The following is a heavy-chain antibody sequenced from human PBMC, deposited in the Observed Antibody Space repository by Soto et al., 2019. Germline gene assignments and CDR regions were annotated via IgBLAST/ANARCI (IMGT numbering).Heavy chain of an antibody. J-gene: IGHJ4*02. D-gene: IGHD2-21*02. CDR2: INHSGST. V-gene: IGHV4-34*01. Sequence: QVQLQQWGAGLLKPSETLSLTCAVYGGSFSGYYWSWIRQPPGKGLEWIGEINHSGSTNYNPSLKSRVTISVDTSKNQFSLKLSSVTAAHTAVYYCARGVASVVTSYFDYWGQGTLVTVSS. CDR1: GGSFSGYY. CDR3: ARGVASVVTSYFDY.